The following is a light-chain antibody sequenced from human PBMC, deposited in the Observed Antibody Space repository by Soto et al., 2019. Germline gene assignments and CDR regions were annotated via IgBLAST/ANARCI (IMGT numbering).Light chain of an antibody. CDR3: SSYTSTSTL. CDR2: DVT. J-gene: IGLJ1*01. CDR1: SSDVGGYKY. Sequence: QSALTQPASVSGSPGQSITISCTGTSSDVGGYKYVSWHQLHPGTAPKLVIYDVTNRPSGVSNRFSGSKSDNTASLTISGLQAEDEADYFCSSYTSTSTLFGTGTKVTVL. V-gene: IGLV2-14*01.